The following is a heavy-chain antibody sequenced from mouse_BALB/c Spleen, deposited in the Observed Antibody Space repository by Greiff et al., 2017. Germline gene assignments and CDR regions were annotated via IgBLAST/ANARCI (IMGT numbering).Heavy chain of an antibody. J-gene: IGHJ2*01. V-gene: IGHV1-63*02. CDR1: GYTFTNYW. Sequence: QVQLQQSGAELVRPGTSVKISCKASGYTFTNYWLGWVKQSPGHGLEWIGDIYPGGGYTNYNEKFKGKATLTADTSSSIAYMQLSSLTSEDSAVYFCARNYYGSSPDYWGQGTTLTVSS. CDR3: ARNYYGSSPDY. CDR2: IYPGGGYT. D-gene: IGHD1-1*01.